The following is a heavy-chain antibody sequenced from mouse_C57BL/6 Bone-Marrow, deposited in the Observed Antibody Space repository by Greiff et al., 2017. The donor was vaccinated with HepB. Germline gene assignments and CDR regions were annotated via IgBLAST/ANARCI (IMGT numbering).Heavy chain of an antibody. J-gene: IGHJ2*01. Sequence: EVQRVESGGGLVQPGGSMKLSCVASGFTFSNYWMNWVRQSPEKGLEWVAQIRLKSDNYATHYAESVKGRFTISRDDSKSSVYLQMNNLRAEDTGIDYCTGDGISYGDYWGQGTTLTVSS. D-gene: IGHD1-1*01. CDR3: TGDGISYGDY. V-gene: IGHV6-3*01. CDR2: IRLKSDNYAT. CDR1: GFTFSNYW.